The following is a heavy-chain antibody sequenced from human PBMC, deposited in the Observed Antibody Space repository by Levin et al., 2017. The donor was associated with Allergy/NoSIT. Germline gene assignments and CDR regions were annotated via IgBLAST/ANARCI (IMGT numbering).Heavy chain of an antibody. CDR3: AKDAFTPSDSSGQRKGHYFDY. CDR1: GFTFSSYG. CDR2: ISYDGSNK. D-gene: IGHD3-22*01. J-gene: IGHJ4*02. Sequence: GESLKISCAASGFTFSSYGMHWVRQAPGKGLEWVAVISYDGSNKYYADSVKGRFTISRDNSKNTLYLQMNSLRAEDTAVYYCAKDAFTPSDSSGQRKGHYFDYWGQGTLVTVSS. V-gene: IGHV3-30*18.